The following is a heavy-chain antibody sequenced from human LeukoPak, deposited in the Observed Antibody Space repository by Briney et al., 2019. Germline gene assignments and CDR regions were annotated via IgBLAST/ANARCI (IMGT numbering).Heavy chain of an antibody. D-gene: IGHD2-2*01. Sequence: GGSLRLSCAASGFTFSSYGMHWVRQAPGKGLEWVAFIRYDGSNKYYADSVKGRFTISRDNAKNLLYLQMNSLRAEDTAVYYCARIPAIYYYYMDVWGKGTTVTVSS. V-gene: IGHV3-30*02. J-gene: IGHJ6*03. CDR1: GFTFSSYG. CDR2: IRYDGSNK. CDR3: ARIPAIYYYYMDV.